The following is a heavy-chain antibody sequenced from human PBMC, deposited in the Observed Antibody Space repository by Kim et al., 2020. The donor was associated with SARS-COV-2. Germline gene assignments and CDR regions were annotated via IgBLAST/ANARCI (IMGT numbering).Heavy chain of an antibody. J-gene: IGHJ4*02. CDR3: ATRPQSNTTGGYLAVFDY. V-gene: IGHV3-7*05. CDR1: GFTFRSFW. CDR2: INQLGDEK. Sequence: GGSLRLSCAASGFTFRSFWMTWVRQTPGKGLEWVANINQLGDEKFYVDSVKGRFIISRDNAKNSLYLQMDSLRVEDTAVYYCATRPQSNTTGGYLAVFDYWGQGTPVTVSS. D-gene: IGHD2-8*02.